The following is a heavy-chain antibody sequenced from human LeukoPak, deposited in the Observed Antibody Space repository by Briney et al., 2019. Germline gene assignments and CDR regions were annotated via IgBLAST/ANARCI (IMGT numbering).Heavy chain of an antibody. CDR2: LYTDDTT. J-gene: IGHJ4*02. CDR3: ARGGAFYWNPRY. Sequence: GGSLRLSSVASGFTISDYYMSWVRQAPGKGLEWVSLLYTDDTTIYADSVEGRFTISRDDSKNTIYLHMTTLRGEDTAVYYCARGGAFYWNPRYWGQGTLVTVSS. D-gene: IGHD1-1*01. CDR1: GFTISDYY. V-gene: IGHV3-53*01.